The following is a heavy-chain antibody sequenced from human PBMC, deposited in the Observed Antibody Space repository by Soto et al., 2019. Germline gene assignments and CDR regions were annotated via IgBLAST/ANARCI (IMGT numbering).Heavy chain of an antibody. Sequence: SETLSLTCAVYGGSFSGYYWSWIRQPPGKGLEWIGEINHSGSTNYNPSLKSRVTISVDTSKNQFSLKLSSVTAADTAVYYCARGESRGYSSSWYGGYYFDYWGQGTLVTVSS. CDR3: ARGESRGYSSSWYGGYYFDY. CDR2: INHSGST. J-gene: IGHJ4*02. V-gene: IGHV4-34*01. D-gene: IGHD6-13*01. CDR1: GGSFSGYY.